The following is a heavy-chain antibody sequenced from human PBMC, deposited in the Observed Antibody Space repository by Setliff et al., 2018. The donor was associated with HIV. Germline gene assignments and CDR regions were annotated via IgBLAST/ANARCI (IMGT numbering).Heavy chain of an antibody. J-gene: IGHJ4*02. CDR3: AKEGGTVAGSGY. V-gene: IGHV3-23*01. CDR1: GFMFSDYA. CDR2: ISGESRRT. D-gene: IGHD6-19*01. Sequence: AGGSLRLSCAASGFMFSDYAMSWVRQVPGKGLEWVSIISGESRRTSYADSVKGRFTISRDNSKNTLYLQMNSLRAEDTAVYYCAKEGGTVAGSGYWGQGTLVTVPQ.